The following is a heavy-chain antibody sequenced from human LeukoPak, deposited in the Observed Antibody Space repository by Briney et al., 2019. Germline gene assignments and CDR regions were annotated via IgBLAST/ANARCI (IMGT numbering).Heavy chain of an antibody. CDR1: GGSFSRYY. D-gene: IGHD5-24*01. CDR2: VDHRGDT. CDR3: ARGATISETGYFDF. J-gene: IGHJ4*03. V-gene: IGHV4-34*01. Sequence: SETLSLTCAVYGGSFSRYYWSWIRQSPGKGLEWIAEVDHRGDTNYNPSVKSRVTISVDTSKNQFSLKLRSLSAADTALYYCARGATISETGYFDFWGQGTLVTVSS.